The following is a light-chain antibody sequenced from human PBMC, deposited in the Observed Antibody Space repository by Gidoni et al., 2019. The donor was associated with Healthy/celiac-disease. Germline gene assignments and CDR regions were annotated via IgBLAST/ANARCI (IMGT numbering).Light chain of an antibody. CDR2: DAS. CDR1: QDISNY. V-gene: IGKV1-33*01. CDR3: QQYDNRPLT. Sequence: DIQMTQSPSSLSASVGDRVTITCQASQDISNYLNWYQQKQGKAPKLLTYDASNLETGVPSRFSGSGSGTDFTFTISSLQPEDIATYYCQQYDNRPLTFGGGTKGEIK. J-gene: IGKJ4*01.